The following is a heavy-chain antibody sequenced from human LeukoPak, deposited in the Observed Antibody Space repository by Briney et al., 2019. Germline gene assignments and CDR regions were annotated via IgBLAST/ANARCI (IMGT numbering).Heavy chain of an antibody. CDR3: ARCPWNGGSWFLDL. D-gene: IGHD1-1*01. CDR1: GFTFSDYY. CDR2: ISSSGSVI. V-gene: IGHV3-11*04. J-gene: IGHJ2*01. Sequence: GGSLRLSCAASGFTFSDYYMNWIRQAPGKGLEWISYISSSGSVIYQADSVKGRFTISRDNAKNSLYLDMNRLRLEDTAVYYCARCPWNGGSWFLDLWGRGTLATVSS.